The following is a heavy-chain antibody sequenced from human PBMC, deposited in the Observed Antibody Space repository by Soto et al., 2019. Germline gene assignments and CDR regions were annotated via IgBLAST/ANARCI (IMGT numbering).Heavy chain of an antibody. Sequence: QVHLVESGGGVVQPGTSLRLSCAASGFTFNSYAIHWVRQAPGKGLEWVAVISHDGSDKYYGDSVKGRFTISRDNSKNTLYMQMNSLRAEDTALYYCARVSRALRILTPEFDYWGQGTLVTVSS. J-gene: IGHJ4*02. CDR3: ARVSRALRILTPEFDY. D-gene: IGHD3-3*01. CDR1: GFTFNSYA. V-gene: IGHV3-30-3*01. CDR2: ISHDGSDK.